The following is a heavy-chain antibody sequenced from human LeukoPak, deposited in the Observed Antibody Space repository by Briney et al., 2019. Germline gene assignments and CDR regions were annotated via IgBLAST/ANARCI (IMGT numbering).Heavy chain of an antibody. CDR1: GGSIRSNSFY. V-gene: IGHV4-39*07. CDR2: ISFSGST. J-gene: IGHJ4*02. D-gene: IGHD6-19*01. CDR3: ARLGLVLDY. Sequence: SETLSLTCTVSGGSIRSNSFYWGWIRQPPGKGLEWIGSISFSGSTSYSPSLKSRVTISVDTSKNQFSLKLSSVTAADTAVYYCARLGLVLDYWGQGTLVTVSS.